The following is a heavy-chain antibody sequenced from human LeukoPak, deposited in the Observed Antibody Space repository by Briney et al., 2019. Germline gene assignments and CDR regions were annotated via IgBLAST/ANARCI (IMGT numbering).Heavy chain of an antibody. J-gene: IGHJ4*02. CDR3: ARAPNYYDSSVKGGY. V-gene: IGHV4-30-2*01. CDR2: IYHSGST. Sequence: PSETLSLTCAVSGGSISSGGYSWSWIRQPPGKGLEWIGYIYHSGSTYYNPSLKSRVTISVDKSKNQFSLKLSSVTAADTAVYYCARAPNYYDSSVKGGYWGQGTLVTVSS. CDR1: GGSISSGGYS. D-gene: IGHD3-22*01.